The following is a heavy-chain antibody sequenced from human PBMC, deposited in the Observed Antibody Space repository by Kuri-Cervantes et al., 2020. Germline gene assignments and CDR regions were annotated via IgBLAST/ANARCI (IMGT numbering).Heavy chain of an antibody. Sequence: GGSLRLSCAASGFTFSSYAMHWVRQAPGKGLEWVAVISYDGSNKYYADSVKGRFTISRDNSKNTLYLQINSLRSDDTAVYYCARVGNAGGIAAAGGGVDVWGQGTTVTVSS. V-gene: IGHV3-30-3*01. CDR2: ISYDGSNK. D-gene: IGHD6-13*01. J-gene: IGHJ6*02. CDR1: GFTFSSYA. CDR3: ARVGNAGGIAAAGGGVDV.